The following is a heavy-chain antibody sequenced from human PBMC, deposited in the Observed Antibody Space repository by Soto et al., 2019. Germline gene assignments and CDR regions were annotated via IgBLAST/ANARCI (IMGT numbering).Heavy chain of an antibody. CDR1: GYTFTNYG. D-gene: IGHD4-17*01. J-gene: IGHJ3*02. V-gene: IGHV1-18*01. CDR3: AIDTTVGSDALDI. Sequence: QVQLVQSGAEMGQPGASVKVSYKASGYTFTNYGITWVRQAPGQGLEWMGWISAYNGNTNYEQKFQDRVTMTTDTSTSTAYMEVWSLRYDDAAVYYCAIDTTVGSDALDIWGQGTMVTVSS. CDR2: ISAYNGNT.